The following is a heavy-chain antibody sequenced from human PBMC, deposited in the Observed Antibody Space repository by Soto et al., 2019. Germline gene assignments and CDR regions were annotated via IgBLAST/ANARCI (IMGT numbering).Heavy chain of an antibody. Sequence: GGSLRLSCAASGFTFSSYAMHWVRQAPGKGLEWVAVISYDGSNKYYADSVKGRFTISRDNSKNTLYLQMNSLRAEDTAVYYCARLGDSGYDFHYYYGMDVWGQGTTVTVSS. CDR3: ARLGDSGYDFHYYYGMDV. CDR1: GFTFSSYA. J-gene: IGHJ6*02. D-gene: IGHD5-12*01. V-gene: IGHV3-30-3*01. CDR2: ISYDGSNK.